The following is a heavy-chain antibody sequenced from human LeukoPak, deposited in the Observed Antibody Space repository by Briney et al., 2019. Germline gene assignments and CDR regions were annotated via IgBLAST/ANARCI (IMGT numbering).Heavy chain of an antibody. CDR2: IIPMFGRT. CDR1: GGTFSSYA. J-gene: IGHJ4*02. Sequence: VASVKVSCKASGGTFSSYAISWVRQAPGQGLEWMGGIIPMFGRTDYAQKFQGRVTIITDESMSTAYMELRSLRSDDTAVYYCARGPLTIDYWGQGTLVTVSS. V-gene: IGHV1-69*05. D-gene: IGHD1-1*01. CDR3: ARGPLTIDY.